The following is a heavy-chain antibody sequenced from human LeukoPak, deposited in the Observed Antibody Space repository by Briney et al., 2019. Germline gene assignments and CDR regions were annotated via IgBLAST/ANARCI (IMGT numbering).Heavy chain of an antibody. V-gene: IGHV4-59*01. CDR1: GGSFSSYY. Sequence: PSETLSLTCTVSGGSFSSYYWSWIRQPPGKGLEWIGYIYYSGSTNYNPSLKSRVTIYVETSKNQFSLKLSSVTAADTAVYYCARETYYYDSSGYYPYMDVWGKGTTVTVSS. CDR2: IYYSGST. CDR3: ARETYYYDSSGYYPYMDV. J-gene: IGHJ6*03. D-gene: IGHD3-22*01.